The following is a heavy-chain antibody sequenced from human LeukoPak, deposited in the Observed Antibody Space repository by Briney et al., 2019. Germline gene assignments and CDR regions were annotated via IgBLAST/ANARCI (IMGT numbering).Heavy chain of an antibody. V-gene: IGHV3-30*02. CDR1: GFTFSSYG. J-gene: IGHJ4*02. Sequence: PGGSLRLSCAASGFTFSSYGMHWVRQAPGKGLEWVAFIRYDGSNKYYADSVKGRFTISRDNSKNTLYLQMNSLRAEDTAVYYCAKDFGRKWELLEDYWGQGTLVTVSS. D-gene: IGHD1-26*01. CDR3: AKDFGRKWELLEDY. CDR2: IRYDGSNK.